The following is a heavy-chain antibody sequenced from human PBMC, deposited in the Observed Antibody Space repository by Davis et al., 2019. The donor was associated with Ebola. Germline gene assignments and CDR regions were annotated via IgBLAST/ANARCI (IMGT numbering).Heavy chain of an antibody. CDR2: ISPDGTHT. J-gene: IGHJ4*02. CDR3: VRGTSDWRGLDY. Sequence: GESLKISCAASGFTFTTHFMHWVRQSPGEGLVCPSVISPDGTHTNYADSVKGRFTISRDNAKNTVYLQMNSLKDEDTGVYYCVRGTSDWRGLDYWGQGTLVPVS. V-gene: IGHV3-74*01. CDR1: GFTFTTHF. D-gene: IGHD3-3*01.